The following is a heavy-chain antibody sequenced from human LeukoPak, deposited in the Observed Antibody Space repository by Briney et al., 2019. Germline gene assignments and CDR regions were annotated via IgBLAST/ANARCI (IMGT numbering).Heavy chain of an antibody. CDR2: IIPIFGTP. Sequence: SVKVSCKASGGTFSSFTISWVRQAPGQGLEWMGEIIPIFGTPNYAQKFQGRVTITADESTSTAYMDLSSLRSKDTAVYYCARALSGSYYPAAFDIWGQGTMVTVSS. CDR3: ARALSGSYYPAAFDI. J-gene: IGHJ3*02. D-gene: IGHD1-26*01. CDR1: GGTFSSFT. V-gene: IGHV1-69*13.